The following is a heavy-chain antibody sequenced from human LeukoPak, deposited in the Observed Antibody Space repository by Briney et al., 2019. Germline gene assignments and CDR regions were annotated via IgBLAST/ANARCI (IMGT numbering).Heavy chain of an antibody. D-gene: IGHD3-9*01. CDR2: IYPGDSDT. CDR3: ASNDILTGYYIDY. J-gene: IGHJ4*02. CDR1: GYRFTSYW. V-gene: IGHV5-51*01. Sequence: GESLKISFKGSGYRFTSYWIGWVRQMPGKGLEWMGIIYPGDSDTRYSPSFQGQVTISADKSISTAYLQWSSLKASDTAMYYCASNDILTGYYIDYWGQGTLVTVSS.